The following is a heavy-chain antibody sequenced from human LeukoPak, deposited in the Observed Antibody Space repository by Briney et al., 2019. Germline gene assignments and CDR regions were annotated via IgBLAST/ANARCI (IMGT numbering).Heavy chain of an antibody. CDR2: ISSGSSYI. V-gene: IGHV3-21*01. CDR3: ASIYGDHAVDF. J-gene: IGHJ4*02. CDR1: GGSFSGYY. D-gene: IGHD4-17*01. Sequence: ETLSLTCAVYGGSFSGYYWSWIRQAPGKGLEWVSSISSGSSYISYADSVKGRFTVSRDNAKNSLYLQMNSLRAEDTAVYYCASIYGDHAVDFWGQGTLVTVSS.